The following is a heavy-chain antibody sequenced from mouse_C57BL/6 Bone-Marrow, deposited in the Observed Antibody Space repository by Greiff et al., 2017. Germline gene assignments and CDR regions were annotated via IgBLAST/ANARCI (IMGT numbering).Heavy chain of an antibody. CDR1: GFTFSSYT. J-gene: IGHJ4*01. Sequence: DVKLMASWGGLVKPGGSLKLSCAASGFTFSSYTMSWVRQTPEKRLAWVATISGGGGNTYYPASVQGRFTLSRDNAKNTLYLKRGSLRSEDTGLYYCARLRFMVLRSHYAMDYWGQGTSVTVSS. CDR2: ISGGGGNT. CDR3: ARLRFMVLRSHYAMDY. D-gene: IGHD1-1*01. V-gene: IGHV5-9*01.